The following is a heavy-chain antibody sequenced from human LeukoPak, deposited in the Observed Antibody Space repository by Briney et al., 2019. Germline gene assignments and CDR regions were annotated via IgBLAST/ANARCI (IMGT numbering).Heavy chain of an antibody. CDR2: ISGSGGST. J-gene: IGHJ4*02. CDR3: ASETYYYDSSGYYPDY. Sequence: PGGSLRLSCAASGFTFSNAWMSWVRQAPGKGLEWVSAISGSGGSTYYADSVKGRFTISRDNSKNTLYLQMNSLRAEDTAVYYCASETYYYDSSGYYPDYWGQGTLVTVSS. CDR1: GFTFSNAW. D-gene: IGHD3-22*01. V-gene: IGHV3-23*01.